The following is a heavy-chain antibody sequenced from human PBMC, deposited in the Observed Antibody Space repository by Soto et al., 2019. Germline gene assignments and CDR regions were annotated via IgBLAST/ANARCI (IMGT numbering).Heavy chain of an antibody. CDR1: GYTFSNYG. CDR3: ARASGTGVGTTSY. J-gene: IGHJ4*02. V-gene: IGHV1-18*01. Sequence: QVQLVQSGHEVKKPGASAKVSCKASGYTFSNYGISWMRQVPGQGLEWMGWISAYNGETKYAQKFQGRVSMTTDTSTNTAYMDLGSLRSDDTAVYYCARASGTGVGTTSYWGQGTLVTVSS. CDR2: ISAYNGET. D-gene: IGHD1-26*01.